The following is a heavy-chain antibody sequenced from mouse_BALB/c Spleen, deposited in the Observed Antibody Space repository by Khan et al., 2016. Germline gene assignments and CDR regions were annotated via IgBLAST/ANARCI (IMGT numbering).Heavy chain of an antibody. CDR3: ARSYGYRGFAY. CDR2: IRYSGST. V-gene: IGHV3-2*02. D-gene: IGHD2-2*01. Sequence: EVQLQESGPGLVKPSQSLSLTCTVTGYSITSDYAWNWIRQFPGNKLEWMGYIRYSGSTTYNPSLKSRISITRDTSKNQFFLQLNSVTAEDTATXYCARSYGYRGFAYWGQGTLVTVSA. J-gene: IGHJ3*01. CDR1: GYSITSDYA.